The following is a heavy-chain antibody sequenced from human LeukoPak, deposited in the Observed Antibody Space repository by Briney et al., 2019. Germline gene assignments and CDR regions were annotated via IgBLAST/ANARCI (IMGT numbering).Heavy chain of an antibody. D-gene: IGHD2-15*01. J-gene: IGHJ5*02. CDR2: IYTSGST. CDR3: ARGVGGYCSGGSCYSGPNWFDP. V-gene: IGHV4-4*07. CDR1: GGSISSYY. Sequence: SETLSLTCTVSGGSISSYYWSWIRQPAGKGLEWIGRIYTSGSTNYNPSLKSRVTMSVDTSKNQFPLKLSSVTAADTAVYYCARGVGGYCSGGSCYSGPNWFDPWGQGALVTVSS.